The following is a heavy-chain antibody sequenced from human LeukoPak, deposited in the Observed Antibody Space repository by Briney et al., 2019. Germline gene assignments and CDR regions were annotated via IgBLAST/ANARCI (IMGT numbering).Heavy chain of an antibody. CDR1: GFHFNSHT. Sequence: GGSLTLLCSPSGFHFNSHTVRWVPQAPGKGLEWVSAIGGSCGNTYYADSVKGRFTIPRDNSENTLYLELNSLREEDTAVYYCARPLQVGGKYYGMDVWGQGTTVTVSS. D-gene: IGHD1-26*01. CDR2: IGGSCGNT. J-gene: IGHJ6*02. V-gene: IGHV3-23*01. CDR3: ARPLQVGGKYYGMDV.